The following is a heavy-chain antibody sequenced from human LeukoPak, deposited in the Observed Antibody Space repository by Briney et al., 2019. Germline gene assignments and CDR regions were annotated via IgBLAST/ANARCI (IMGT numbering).Heavy chain of an antibody. CDR3: AKALFGIYFDY. V-gene: IGHV3-23*01. CDR2: ISGTSGNT. D-gene: IGHD2-21*01. J-gene: IGHJ4*02. CDR1: GFTFSIYA. Sequence: PGGSLRLSCAASGFTFSIYAMSWVRQAPGKGLEWVSSISGTSGNTYYADSVKGRFAISRDNSKDTLYLQMNSLRVEDTAVYYCAKALFGIYFDYWGQGNLVTVSS.